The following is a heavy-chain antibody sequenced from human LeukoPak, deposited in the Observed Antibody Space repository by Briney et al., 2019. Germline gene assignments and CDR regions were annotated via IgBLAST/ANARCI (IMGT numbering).Heavy chain of an antibody. CDR2: IYYSGST. D-gene: IGHD2-2*01. CDR1: GGSISSYY. Sequence: PSETLSLTCTVSGGSISSYYWSWIRQPPGKGLEWIGYIYYSGSTNYNPSLKSRVTISVDTSKNQFSLKLSSVTAADTAVYYCARRSTYCSSTSCYYWFDPWGQGTLVTVSS. V-gene: IGHV4-59*08. CDR3: ARRSTYCSSTSCYYWFDP. J-gene: IGHJ5*02.